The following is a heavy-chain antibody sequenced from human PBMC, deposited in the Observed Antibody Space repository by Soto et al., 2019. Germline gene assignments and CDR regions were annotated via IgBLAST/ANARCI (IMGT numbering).Heavy chain of an antibody. V-gene: IGHV4-59*08. CDR3: ARLVWFGEFGYYYYYMDV. Sequence: GSLRLSCAASGFPFISYIMNWVRPAPGKGLEWIGYIYYSGSTNYNPSLKSRVTISVDTSKNQFSLKLSSVTAADTAVYYCARLVWFGEFGYYYYYMDVWGKGTTVTVSS. J-gene: IGHJ6*03. CDR1: GFPFISYI. D-gene: IGHD3-10*01. CDR2: IYYSGST.